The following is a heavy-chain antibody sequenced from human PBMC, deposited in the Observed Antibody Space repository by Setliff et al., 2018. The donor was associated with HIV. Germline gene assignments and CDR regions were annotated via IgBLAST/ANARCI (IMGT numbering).Heavy chain of an antibody. J-gene: IGHJ5*02. CDR1: GGSIRSDGYY. CDR3: ARVPVAGANWFDP. V-gene: IGHV4-39*01. D-gene: IGHD2-21*01. Sequence: SETLSLTCTVSGGSIRSDGYYWNWIRQHPEKGLEWIGYIYNNGSTYYNPSLKSRITISVDRSKNLFSLKLISVTAADQGVYYCARVPVAGANWFDPWGLGTLVTVSS. CDR2: IYNNGST.